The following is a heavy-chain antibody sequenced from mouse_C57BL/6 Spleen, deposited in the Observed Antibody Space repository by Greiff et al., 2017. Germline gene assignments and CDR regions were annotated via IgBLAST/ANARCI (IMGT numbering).Heavy chain of an antibody. Sequence: VQLKESGGGLVQPGGSMKLSCVASGFTFSNYWMNWVRQSPEKGLEWVAQIRLKSDNYATHYAESVKGRFTISRDDSKSSVYLQMNNLRAEDTGIYYCTGPYSFAYWGQGTLVTVSA. D-gene: IGHD2-10*01. CDR1: GFTFSNYW. V-gene: IGHV6-3*01. CDR2: IRLKSDNYAT. J-gene: IGHJ3*01. CDR3: TGPYSFAY.